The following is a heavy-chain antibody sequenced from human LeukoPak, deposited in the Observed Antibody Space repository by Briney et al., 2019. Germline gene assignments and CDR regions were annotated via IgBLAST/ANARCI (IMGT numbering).Heavy chain of an antibody. CDR2: INHSGST. J-gene: IGHJ4*02. CDR1: GGSFSGYY. V-gene: IGHV4-34*01. CDR3: ARGLGSWFPDY. Sequence: SETLSLTCAVYGGSFSGYYWSWIRQPPGKGLEWIGEINHSGSTNYNPSLKSRVTISVDTSKNQFSLKLSSVTAADTAVYYCARGLGSWFPDYWGQGTLVTVSS. D-gene: IGHD6-13*01.